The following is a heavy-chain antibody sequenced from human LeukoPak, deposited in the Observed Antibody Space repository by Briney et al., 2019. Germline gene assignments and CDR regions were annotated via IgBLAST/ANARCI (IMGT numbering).Heavy chain of an antibody. J-gene: IGHJ4*02. CDR3: ARRGSWYYFDY. D-gene: IGHD6-13*01. CDR1: GGSITSYY. Sequence: PSETLSLTCIVSGGSITSYYWSWIRQPPGKGLEWIGYIYYSGSTNYNPSLKSRVTISVDTSKNQFSLKLSSVTAADTAVYYCARRGSWYYFDYWGQGTLVTVSS. CDR2: IYYSGST. V-gene: IGHV4-59*08.